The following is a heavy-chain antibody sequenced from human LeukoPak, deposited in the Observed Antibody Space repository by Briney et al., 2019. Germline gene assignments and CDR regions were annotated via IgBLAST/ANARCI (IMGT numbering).Heavy chain of an antibody. V-gene: IGHV4-59*03. CDR2: IHYSGSS. J-gene: IGHJ5*01. Sequence: SETLSLTCTVSGDSTSNFYWNWIRQSPGKGLEWIGNIHYSGSSVYNPSLKSRGTISIDTSRRQFFLKLNSVTAVDTAVYFCALAPNSNWFDFWGPGTLVTVSS. D-gene: IGHD2-8*01. CDR3: ALAPNSNWFDF. CDR1: GDSTSNFY.